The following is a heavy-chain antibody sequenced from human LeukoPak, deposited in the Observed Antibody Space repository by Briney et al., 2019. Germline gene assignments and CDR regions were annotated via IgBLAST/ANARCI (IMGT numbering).Heavy chain of an antibody. Sequence: SQTLSLTCTVSGGSISSGSYYWSWIRQPAGKGLEWIGRIYTSGSTYYNPSLKSRVTISVDTSKNQFSLKLSSVTAADTAVYYCARHSPFFCSSTSWYDNWFDPWGQGTLVTVSS. V-gene: IGHV4-61*02. CDR1: GGSISSGSYY. D-gene: IGHD2-2*01. J-gene: IGHJ5*02. CDR3: ARHSPFFCSSTSWYDNWFDP. CDR2: IYTSGST.